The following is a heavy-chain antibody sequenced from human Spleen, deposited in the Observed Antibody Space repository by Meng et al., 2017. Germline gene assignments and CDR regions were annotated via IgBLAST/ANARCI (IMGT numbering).Heavy chain of an antibody. Sequence: WVDGLLKTSETRSLTAVVSGGSFNDYYWSWIRQPPGKGLEWIGEINHSGSTNYNPSLESRATTSVDTSQNNLSLKLSSVTAADSAVYYCARGPTTMAHDFDYWGQGTLVTVSS. CDR2: INHSGST. CDR1: GGSFNDYY. CDR3: ARGPTTMAHDFDY. V-gene: IGHV4-34*01. J-gene: IGHJ4*02. D-gene: IGHD4-11*01.